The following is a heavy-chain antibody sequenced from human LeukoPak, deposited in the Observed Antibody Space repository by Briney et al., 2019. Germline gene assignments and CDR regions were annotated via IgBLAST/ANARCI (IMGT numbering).Heavy chain of an antibody. CDR3: ARQQGYSSSFDY. D-gene: IGHD6-13*01. J-gene: IGHJ4*02. Sequence: GVPLQISSEASGYSFTTYWVGWVRPMPGKGLEWMAIIYPGDSDTRYSPSFQGQVTISADKSINTAYLQWSSLKTSDTAMYYCARQQGYSSSFDYWAQGTLVTVSS. CDR1: GYSFTTYW. CDR2: IYPGDSDT. V-gene: IGHV5-51*01.